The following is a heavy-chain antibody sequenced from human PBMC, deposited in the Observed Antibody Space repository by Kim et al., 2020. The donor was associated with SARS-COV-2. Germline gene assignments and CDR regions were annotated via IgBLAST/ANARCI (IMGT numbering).Heavy chain of an antibody. D-gene: IGHD6-13*01. Sequence: GGSLRLSCAASGFTFDDYAMHWVRQAPGKGLEWVSGISWNSGSIGYADSVKGRFTISRDNAKNSLYLQMNSLRAEDTALYYCAKGPTEAAAAGDYYYYGMDVWGQGTTVTVSS. CDR1: GFTFDDYA. V-gene: IGHV3-9*01. J-gene: IGHJ6*02. CDR2: ISWNSGSI. CDR3: AKGPTEAAAAGDYYYYGMDV.